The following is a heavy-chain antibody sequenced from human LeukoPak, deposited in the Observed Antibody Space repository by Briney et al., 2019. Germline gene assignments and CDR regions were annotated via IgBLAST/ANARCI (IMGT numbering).Heavy chain of an antibody. CDR3: TTVGLYDILTGHYHDSFDR. CDR2: IKGKIDGGTK. V-gene: IGHV3-15*01. D-gene: IGHD3-9*01. J-gene: IGHJ3*01. Sequence: GGSLRLSCAASGLPFSNACMSWVRQAPGKGLEWVGLIKGKIDGGTKDHAAPVKGRFTILRDDSKNTLYLQMNSLKTEDTAVYYCTTVGLYDILTGHYHDSFDRWGQGTMVTVSS. CDR1: GLPFSNAC.